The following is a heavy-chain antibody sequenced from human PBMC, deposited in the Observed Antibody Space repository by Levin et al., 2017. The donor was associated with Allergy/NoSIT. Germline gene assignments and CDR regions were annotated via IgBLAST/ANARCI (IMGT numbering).Heavy chain of an antibody. V-gene: IGHV1-18*01. CDR2: ISTYNGNT. CDR1: GYIFTNYD. CDR3: ARDRGYSGSRIFDF. Sequence: ASVKVSCKASGYIFTNYDISWVRQAPGQGLEWMGWISTYNGNTNHAQKLQGRVTMTTDTSTSTAYMELRSLRSDDTAVYYCARDRGYSGSRIFDFWGQGSLVTVSS. J-gene: IGHJ4*02. D-gene: IGHD6-13*01.